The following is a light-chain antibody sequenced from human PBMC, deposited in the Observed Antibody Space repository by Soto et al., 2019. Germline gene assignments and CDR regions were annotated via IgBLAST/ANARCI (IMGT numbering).Light chain of an antibody. CDR1: QSIGYW. CDR3: QQYNSYSKT. CDR2: AAS. J-gene: IGKJ1*01. Sequence: DIQMTQSPSTLSASVGDRVTITCRASQSIGYWLAWYQQKPGKAPNLLIYAASSLETGVPSRFSGSGSGTEFTLSICSLQPDDSASYYCQQYNSYSKTFGQGTNVDIK. V-gene: IGKV1-5*01.